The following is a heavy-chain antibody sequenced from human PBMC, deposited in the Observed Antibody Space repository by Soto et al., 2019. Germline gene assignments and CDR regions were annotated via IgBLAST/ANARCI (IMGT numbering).Heavy chain of an antibody. CDR2: IYYSGST. CDR1: GGSISSYY. CDR3: ARDKDSSGYYEPFRWFDP. D-gene: IGHD3-22*01. V-gene: IGHV4-59*01. Sequence: QVQLQESGPGLVKPSETLSLTCTVSGGSISSYYWSWIRQPPGKGLEWIGYIYYSGSTNYNPSLKSRLTISVDTPKNQFSLKLSSVTAADTAVYHCARDKDSSGYYEPFRWFDPWGQGTLVTVSS. J-gene: IGHJ5*02.